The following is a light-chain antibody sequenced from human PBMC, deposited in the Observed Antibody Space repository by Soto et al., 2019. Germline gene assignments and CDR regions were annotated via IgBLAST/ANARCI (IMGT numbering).Light chain of an antibody. CDR2: DAS. J-gene: IGKJ1*01. V-gene: IGKV3-11*01. CDR1: QSVTNY. CDR3: QQLTDWPPQWT. Sequence: EIFLTQSPDTLSLSPGERATLTCRASQSVTNYIAGYQQRPGQAPRLLIYDASNRATGVPARFSGSGSGTDFTLTISSLEPEDFAVYYCQQLTDWPPQWTFGQGTKVDIK.